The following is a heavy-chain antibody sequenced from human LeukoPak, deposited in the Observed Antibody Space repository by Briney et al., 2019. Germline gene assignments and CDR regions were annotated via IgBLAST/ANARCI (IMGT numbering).Heavy chain of an antibody. Sequence: PSETLSLTCAVSGGSVSGYYWSWIRQPSGKGPEWIGKISHSGSTNYNPSLKSRVTISVDTSTNQFSLNLSSVTAADTAVYYCARSANAFDIWGQGTMVTVSS. CDR2: ISHSGST. J-gene: IGHJ3*02. CDR1: GGSVSGYY. CDR3: ARSANAFDI. V-gene: IGHV4-34*01.